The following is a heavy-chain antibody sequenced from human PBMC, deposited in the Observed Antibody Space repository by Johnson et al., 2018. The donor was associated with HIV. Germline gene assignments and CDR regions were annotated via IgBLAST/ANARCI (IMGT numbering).Heavy chain of an antibody. CDR3: AKDGAAAGTVGADAFDI. CDR1: GFSFNTYG. CDR2: IWYDGSNK. D-gene: IGHD6-13*01. V-gene: IGHV3-33*06. Sequence: QMQLLESGGTVVQPGRSLRLSCAASGFSFNTYGMHWVRQAPGKGLEWVAVIWYDGSNKYYADSVKGRFTISRDNSKNTLYLQMNSLRAEDTAVYYCAKDGAAAGTVGADAFDIWGQRTMVTVSS. J-gene: IGHJ3*02.